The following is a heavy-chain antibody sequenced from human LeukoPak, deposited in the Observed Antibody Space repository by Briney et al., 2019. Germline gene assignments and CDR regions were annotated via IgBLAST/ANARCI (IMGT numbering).Heavy chain of an antibody. CDR2: IIPILGIA. D-gene: IGHD6-6*01. CDR3: ARDSSSPPGYFDY. Sequence: SVKVSCKASGGTFSSYAISWVRQAPGQGLEWMGRIIPILGIANYAQKFQGRFTITADKSTSTAYMELSSLRSEDTAVYYCARDSSSPPGYFDYWGQGTLVTVPP. V-gene: IGHV1-69*04. CDR1: GGTFSSYA. J-gene: IGHJ4*02.